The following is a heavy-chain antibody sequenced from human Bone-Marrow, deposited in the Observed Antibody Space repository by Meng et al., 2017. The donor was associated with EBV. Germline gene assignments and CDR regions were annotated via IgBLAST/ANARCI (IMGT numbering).Heavy chain of an antibody. D-gene: IGHD4-17*01. CDR2: FYSVTTT. CDR1: GASITTPNYY. J-gene: IGHJ4*02. CDR3: VRGYDYGDYVDY. V-gene: IGHV4-39*07. Sequence: QLHLQDAGPGLVKPSETLSLICTVSGASITTPNYYWGWIRQPPGKGLEWIGTFYSVTTTFYNPSLRSRLAISVDTSKNQFSLRLTSLTAADTAVYYCVRGYDYGDYVDYWGQGTLVTVSS.